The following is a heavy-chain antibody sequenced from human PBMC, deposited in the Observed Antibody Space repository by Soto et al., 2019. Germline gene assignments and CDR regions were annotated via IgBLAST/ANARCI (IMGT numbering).Heavy chain of an antibody. V-gene: IGHV4-59*01. D-gene: IGHD3-3*01. CDR3: ARVGIGYYDFWSGYYGMDV. J-gene: IGHJ6*02. Sequence: PSETLSLTCAVSGCSISSYYWSWSRQPPGEGLEWIGYIYYMVSTNYNPSLKSRVTISVDTSKNQFSLRLSSVTAAATAVYYWARVGIGYYDFWSGYYGMDVWGQGTTVTVSS. CDR1: GCSISSYY. CDR2: IYYMVST.